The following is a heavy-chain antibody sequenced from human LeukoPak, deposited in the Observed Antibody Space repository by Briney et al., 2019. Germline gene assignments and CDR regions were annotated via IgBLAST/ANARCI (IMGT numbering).Heavy chain of an antibody. V-gene: IGHV3-21*01. Sequence: GGSLRLSCAASGFTFSSYSMTWVRQAPGKGLEWVSSISSSSSYIYYADSVKGRFTISRDNAKNSLYLQMNSLRAEDTAVYYCARGVIAARPFDYWGQGTLVTVSS. CDR1: GFTFSSYS. CDR2: ISSSSSYI. D-gene: IGHD6-6*01. J-gene: IGHJ4*02. CDR3: ARGVIAARPFDY.